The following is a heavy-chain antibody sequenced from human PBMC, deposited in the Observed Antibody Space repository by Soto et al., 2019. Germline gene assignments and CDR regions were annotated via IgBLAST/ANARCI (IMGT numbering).Heavy chain of an antibody. D-gene: IGHD3-3*01. CDR3: ARSNHDFLSGYPLGFFDY. Sequence: GGSLRLSCAASGFTFSTYAMNWVRQAPGKGLEYVSAISSNGGGTFYADSVEGRFTISRDNSKNTLYLQVGSLRPENMAVYYCARSNHDFLSGYPLGFFDYWGQGTLVTVSS. J-gene: IGHJ4*02. CDR2: ISSNGGGT. V-gene: IGHV3-64*02. CDR1: GFTFSTYA.